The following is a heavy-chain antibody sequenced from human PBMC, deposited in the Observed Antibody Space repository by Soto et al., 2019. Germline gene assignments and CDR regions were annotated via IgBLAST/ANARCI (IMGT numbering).Heavy chain of an antibody. D-gene: IGHD1-26*01. Sequence: GGSLRLSCAASGFTFSSYAMSWVRQAPGKGLEWVSAISGSGGSTYYADSVKGRFTISRDNSKNTLYLQMNSLRAEDTAVYYCATSRGVGATTRSHYFDYWGQGTLVTVSS. V-gene: IGHV3-23*01. J-gene: IGHJ4*02. CDR3: ATSRGVGATTRSHYFDY. CDR2: ISGSGGST. CDR1: GFTFSSYA.